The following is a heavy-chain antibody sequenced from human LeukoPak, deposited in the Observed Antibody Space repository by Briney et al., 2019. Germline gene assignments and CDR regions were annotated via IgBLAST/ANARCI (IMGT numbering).Heavy chain of an antibody. D-gene: IGHD3-10*01. CDR2: ISSSGSTI. V-gene: IGHV3-11*01. Sequence: GGSLRLSCAASGFTFSDYYMSWIRQAPGKGLEWVSYISSSGSTIYYADSVKGRFTISRDNSKNTLDLQMNSLRAEDTAVYYCAKDVESYGSGSYVDYWGQGTLVTVSS. J-gene: IGHJ4*02. CDR1: GFTFSDYY. CDR3: AKDVESYGSGSYVDY.